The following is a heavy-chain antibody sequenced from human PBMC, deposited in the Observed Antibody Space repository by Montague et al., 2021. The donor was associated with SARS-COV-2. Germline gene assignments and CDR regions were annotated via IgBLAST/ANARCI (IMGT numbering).Heavy chain of an antibody. J-gene: IGHJ6*02. D-gene: IGHD3-22*01. CDR1: GGSISNYY. CDR2: IYYSGST. V-gene: IGHV4-59*01. Sequence: SETLSLTCTVSGGSISNYYWSWIRQPPGRGLAWIGYIYYSGSTDYSPSLKGRVTISLDTSKNQFSLKVTSVTASDTAVYYCARGGGYYNYGLDVWGPGTTVTVSS. CDR3: ARGGGYYNYGLDV.